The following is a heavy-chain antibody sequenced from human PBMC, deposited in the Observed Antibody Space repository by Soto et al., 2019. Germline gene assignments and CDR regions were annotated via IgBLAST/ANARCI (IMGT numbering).Heavy chain of an antibody. D-gene: IGHD3-10*01. Sequence: QVQLVQSGAEAKKPGASVKVSCKASGYTFNRYGISWVRQAPGQGLEWMGWISAYNGNTNFAQKFQGRVTMTTGISISKAYMDRRSLRSDDTAVYYCAREGYCGSGSADYGGQGTLVTVSS. V-gene: IGHV1-18*01. CDR2: ISAYNGNT. CDR1: GYTFNRYG. J-gene: IGHJ4*02. CDR3: AREGYCGSGSADY.